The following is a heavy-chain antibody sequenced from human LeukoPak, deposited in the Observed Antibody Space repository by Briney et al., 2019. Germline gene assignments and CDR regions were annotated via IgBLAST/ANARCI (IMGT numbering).Heavy chain of an antibody. V-gene: IGHV3-20*04. CDR1: GFTFDDYG. J-gene: IGHJ3*02. CDR2: INWNGGST. D-gene: IGHD2-2*02. Sequence: GGSLRLSCAASGFTFDDYGMSWVRQAPGKGLEWVSGINWNGGSTGYADSVKGQFTISRDNAKNSLYLQMNSLRAEDTALYYCARRDIVVVPAAIIGAFDIWGQGTMVTVSS. CDR3: ARRDIVVVPAAIIGAFDI.